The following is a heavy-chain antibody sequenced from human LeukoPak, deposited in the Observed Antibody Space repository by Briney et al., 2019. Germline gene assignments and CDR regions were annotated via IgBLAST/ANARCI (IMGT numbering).Heavy chain of an antibody. CDR3: TKQPETPFDY. J-gene: IGHJ4*02. Sequence: NTGGSLRLSCAASGFTFSNAWMSWVRQAPGKGLEWVGRIKSKTDGGTTDYAAPVKGRFTIARYDSKNTLYLQMNTLKTEDTAVYYCTKQPETPFDYWGQGTLVTVSS. D-gene: IGHD1-14*01. CDR2: IKSKTDGGTT. CDR1: GFTFSNAW. V-gene: IGHV3-15*01.